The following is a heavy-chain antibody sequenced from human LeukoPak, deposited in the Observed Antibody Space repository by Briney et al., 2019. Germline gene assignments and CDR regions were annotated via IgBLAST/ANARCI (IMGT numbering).Heavy chain of an antibody. J-gene: IGHJ4*02. D-gene: IGHD3-22*01. CDR1: GFTFSSYA. Sequence: VSLRLSCAASGFTFSSYAMSWVRQAPGKGLEWVSAISGSGGSTYYADSVKGRFTISRDNSKNTLYLQMNSLRAEDTAVYYCAKDVNYYDSSGYAGFDYWGQGTLVTVSS. CDR3: AKDVNYYDSSGYAGFDY. CDR2: ISGSGGST. V-gene: IGHV3-23*01.